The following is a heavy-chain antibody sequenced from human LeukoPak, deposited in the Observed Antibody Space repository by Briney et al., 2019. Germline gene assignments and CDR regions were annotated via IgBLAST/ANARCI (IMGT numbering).Heavy chain of an antibody. Sequence: SETLSLACAVYGGSFSGYYWSWIRQPPGKGLEWIGEINHSGSTNYNPSLKSRVTISVDTSKNQFSLKLSSVTAADTAVYYCARPRGYDYDCWGQGTLVTVSS. J-gene: IGHJ4*02. V-gene: IGHV4-34*01. CDR2: INHSGST. CDR1: GGSFSGYY. CDR3: ARPRGYDYDC. D-gene: IGHD5-12*01.